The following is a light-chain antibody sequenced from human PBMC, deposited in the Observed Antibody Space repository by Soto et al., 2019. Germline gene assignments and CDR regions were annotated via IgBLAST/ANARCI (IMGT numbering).Light chain of an antibody. CDR1: QSISSY. Sequence: QMTQSPSCLSASVGDRVTITCRASQSISSYLNWYQQKPGKAPKLLIYAASSLQSGVPSRFSGSGSGTDFTLTISSLQPEDFATYYCQQSYSTRITFGQGTRLEIK. J-gene: IGKJ5*01. CDR2: AAS. CDR3: QQSYSTRIT. V-gene: IGKV1-39*01.